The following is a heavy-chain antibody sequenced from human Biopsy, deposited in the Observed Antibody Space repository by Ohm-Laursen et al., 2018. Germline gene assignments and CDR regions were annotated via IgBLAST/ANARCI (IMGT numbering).Heavy chain of an antibody. CDR3: ARHGSQGYCTGGSCVDY. J-gene: IGHJ4*02. CDR2: IYYRGNT. D-gene: IGHD2-15*01. CDR1: GGSISSNYYY. Sequence: SGTLSLTCTVSGGSISSNYYYWGWIRQPPGKGLEWIGSIYYRGNTNYNPSLKSRVTISVDTSKNQFSLKLSSATAADTAVFYCARHGSQGYCTGGSCVDYWGQGALVTVSS. V-gene: IGHV4-39*01.